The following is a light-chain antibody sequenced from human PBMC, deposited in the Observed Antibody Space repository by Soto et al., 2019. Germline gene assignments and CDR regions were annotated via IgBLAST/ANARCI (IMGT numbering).Light chain of an antibody. CDR1: RSFTTW. V-gene: IGKV1-5*01. CDR2: DAS. J-gene: IGKJ4*01. CDR3: QQYYNYPLT. Sequence: DIQMTQSPSTLSASVGDRVTITCRASRSFTTWLAWYQQKPGKAPKLLIYDASNLESGVPSRFSGSGSGTEFTLTISSLQPDEFATYYCQQYYNYPLTFGGGTTVEIK.